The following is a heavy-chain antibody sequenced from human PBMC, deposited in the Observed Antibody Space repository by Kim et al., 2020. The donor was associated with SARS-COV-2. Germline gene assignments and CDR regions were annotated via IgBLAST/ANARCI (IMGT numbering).Heavy chain of an antibody. CDR3: ASYYYDSSGYYPSWFDP. V-gene: IGHV4-39*07. Sequence: SETLSLTCTVSGGSISSSSYYWGWIRQPPGKGLEWIGSIYYSGSTYYNPSLKSRVTISVDTSKNQFSLKLSSVTAADTAVYYCASYYYDSSGYYPSWFDPWGQGTLVTVSS. D-gene: IGHD3-22*01. J-gene: IGHJ5*02. CDR1: GGSISSSSYY. CDR2: IYYSGST.